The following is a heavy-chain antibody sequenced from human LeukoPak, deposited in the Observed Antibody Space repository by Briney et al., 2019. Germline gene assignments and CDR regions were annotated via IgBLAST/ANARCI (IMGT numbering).Heavy chain of an antibody. Sequence: SDTLSLTRAVYGGSLSGYYWSWLRHPPGGGVEWIGSIYYSGSTYYNPSLKSRVTISVDTPKNLFSLKLSSVPAADTPVYYWARINAQQLDDSFDIWGQGTMVTVSS. J-gene: IGHJ3*02. CDR2: IYYSGST. D-gene: IGHD6-13*01. CDR1: GGSLSGYY. CDR3: ARINAQQLDDSFDI. V-gene: IGHV4-34*01.